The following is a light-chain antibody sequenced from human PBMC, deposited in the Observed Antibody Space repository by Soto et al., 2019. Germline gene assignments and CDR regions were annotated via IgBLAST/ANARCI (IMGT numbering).Light chain of an antibody. CDR3: AAWDDSLNGYV. Sequence: QSVLTQPPSVSAAPGQKVTIPCSGGSSNIGSNTVNWFQQVPGTAPKLLIHTNDQRPSGVPARFSGSKSVTSASLAISGLQSEDEADYYCAAWDDSLNGYVFGTGTKVTVL. CDR1: SSNIGSNT. CDR2: TND. J-gene: IGLJ1*01. V-gene: IGLV1-44*01.